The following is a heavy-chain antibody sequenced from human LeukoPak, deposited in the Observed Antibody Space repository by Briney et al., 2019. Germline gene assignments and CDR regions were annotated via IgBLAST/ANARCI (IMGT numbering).Heavy chain of an antibody. V-gene: IGHV3-23*01. J-gene: IGHJ4*02. D-gene: IGHD3-16*02. CDR3: AKDPGTYYDYVWGSYLTGDY. CDR2: ISGSGGST. CDR1: GFTFSSYA. Sequence: PGGSLRLSCAASGFTFSSYAMSWVRQAPGKGLEWVSAISGSGGSTYYADSVKGRFTISRDNSKNTLYLQMNSLRAEDTAVYCCAKDPGTYYDYVWGSYLTGDYWGQGTLVTVSS.